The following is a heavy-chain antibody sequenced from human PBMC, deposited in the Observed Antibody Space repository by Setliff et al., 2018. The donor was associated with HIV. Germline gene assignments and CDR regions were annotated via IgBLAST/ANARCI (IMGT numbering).Heavy chain of an antibody. CDR2: IYYSGST. CDR3: ARSPLNYYDKSDAFDI. Sequence: PSETLSLTCAVFGGSFTDIGGSFTDYYWIWIRQPPGKGLEWIGNIYYSGSTYYNPSLKTRVTISVDGSKNQFSLKLSSVTAADTAVYYCARSPLNYYDKSDAFDIWGQGTMVTVSS. D-gene: IGHD3-22*01. V-gene: IGHV4-39*07. J-gene: IGHJ3*02. CDR1: GGSFTDIGGSFTDYY.